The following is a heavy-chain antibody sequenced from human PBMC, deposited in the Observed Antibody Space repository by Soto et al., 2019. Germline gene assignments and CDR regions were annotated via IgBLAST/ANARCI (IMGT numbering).Heavy chain of an antibody. CDR1: GITVSNNY. CDR3: ARDLVGATI. Sequence: GGSLRLSCAVSGITVSNNYLSWVRQAPGKGLEWVSAISGSGVSTYYADSVKGRFTISRDNAKNTLYLQMNSLRAEDTAVYYCARDLVGATIWGQGTLVTVS. D-gene: IGHD1-26*01. J-gene: IGHJ4*02. CDR2: ISGSGVST. V-gene: IGHV3-23*01.